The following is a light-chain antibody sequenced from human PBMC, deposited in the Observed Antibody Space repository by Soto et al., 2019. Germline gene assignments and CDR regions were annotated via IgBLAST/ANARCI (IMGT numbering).Light chain of an antibody. CDR3: QQYHNWPPQYT. J-gene: IGKJ2*01. CDR2: GAS. Sequence: EIVMTQSPASLSVSPGDGDTLSCRASQSVASNVAWYQQKPGQGPRLLIHGASTRAVGVPARFSGSGSGTDFTLTISSLQSEDFGVYYCQQYHNWPPQYTFGQGTKLQIK. V-gene: IGKV3-15*01. CDR1: QSVASN.